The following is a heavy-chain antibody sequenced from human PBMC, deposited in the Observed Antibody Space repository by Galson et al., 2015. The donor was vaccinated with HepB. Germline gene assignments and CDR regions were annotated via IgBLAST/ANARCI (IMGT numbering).Heavy chain of an antibody. CDR3: AREEYCSSTSCLFDY. Sequence: SLRLSCAASGFTFSSYGMHWVRQAPGKGLEWVAVIWYDGSNKYYADSVEGRFTISRDNSKNTLYLQMNSLRAEDTAVYYCAREEYCSSTSCLFDYWGQGTLVTVSS. D-gene: IGHD2-2*01. CDR1: GFTFSSYG. CDR2: IWYDGSNK. V-gene: IGHV3-33*01. J-gene: IGHJ4*02.